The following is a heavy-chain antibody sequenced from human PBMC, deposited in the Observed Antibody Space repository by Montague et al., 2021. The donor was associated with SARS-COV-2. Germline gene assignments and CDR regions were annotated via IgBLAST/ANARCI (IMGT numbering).Heavy chain of an antibody. D-gene: IGHD3-9*01. V-gene: IGHV2-70*01. CDR2: IDWDDDK. CDR1: GFSLSTSGMC. Sequence: PALGKPTQTLTLTCTFSGFSLSTSGMCVSWIRQPPGKALEWLAHIDWDDDKYYSTSLRTRLTISKDTSKIQVVFTMTNMDPVDTATYYCARTHYDILAGYYIAFDYWGQGTLVTVSS. J-gene: IGHJ4*02. CDR3: ARTHYDILAGYYIAFDY.